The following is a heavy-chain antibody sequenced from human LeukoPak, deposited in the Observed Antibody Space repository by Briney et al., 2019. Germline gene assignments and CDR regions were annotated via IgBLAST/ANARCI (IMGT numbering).Heavy chain of an antibody. J-gene: IGHJ4*02. CDR3: AREGSGAQFDY. CDR1: GYTFPSYG. CDR2: INAYNGNT. V-gene: IGHV1-18*01. D-gene: IGHD3-10*01. Sequence: GASVKVSCKPSGYTFPSYGISRVRQAAGQRLEWMGWINAYNGNTNYAQKLQGRVTMTTDTSTSTAYMELRSLRSDDTAGYYWAREGSGAQFDYWGQGTLVSFSS.